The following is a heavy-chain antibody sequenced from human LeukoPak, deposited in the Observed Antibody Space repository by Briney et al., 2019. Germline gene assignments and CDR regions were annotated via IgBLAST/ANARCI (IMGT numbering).Heavy chain of an antibody. CDR3: ARFNTATRSRPRDYYDSSGPRFYQGCFDY. CDR1: GGSISSSSYY. D-gene: IGHD3-22*01. J-gene: IGHJ4*02. Sequence: KSSETLSLTCTVSGGSISSSSYYWGWIRQPPGKGLEWIGSIYHSGSTYYNPSLKSRVTISVDTSKNQFSLKLSSVTAADTAVYYCARFNTATRSRPRDYYDSSGPRFYQGCFDYWGQGTLVTVSS. V-gene: IGHV4-39*07. CDR2: IYHSGST.